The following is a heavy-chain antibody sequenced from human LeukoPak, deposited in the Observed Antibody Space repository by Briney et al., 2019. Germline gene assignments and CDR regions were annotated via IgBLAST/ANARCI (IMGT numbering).Heavy chain of an antibody. CDR3: ARHLGSSWYEGLDF. V-gene: IGHV4-39*01. CDR2: IYYSGST. J-gene: IGHJ4*02. CDR1: GGSISSSRYY. Sequence: SETLSLTCTVSGGSISSSRYYWGWIRQPPGKGLEWIGSIYYSGSTYYNPSLKSRVTISVDTSNNQFYLKLSSVTAADTAVYYCARHLGSSWYEGLDFGGQGTLVTVSS. D-gene: IGHD6-13*01.